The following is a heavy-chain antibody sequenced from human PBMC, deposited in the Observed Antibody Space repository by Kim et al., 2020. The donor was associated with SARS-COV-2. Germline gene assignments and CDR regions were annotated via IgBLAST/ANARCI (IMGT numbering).Heavy chain of an antibody. D-gene: IGHD6-6*01. CDR2: IIPIFGTA. V-gene: IGHV1-69*13. CDR3: ARGRGRIAAPPPYYYGMDV. CDR1: GGTFSSYA. J-gene: IGHJ6*02. Sequence: SVKVSCKASGGTFSSYAISWVRQAPGQGLEWMGGIIPIFGTANYAQKFQGRVTITADESTSTAYMELSSLRSEDTAVYYCARGRGRIAAPPPYYYGMDVWGQGTTVTVSS.